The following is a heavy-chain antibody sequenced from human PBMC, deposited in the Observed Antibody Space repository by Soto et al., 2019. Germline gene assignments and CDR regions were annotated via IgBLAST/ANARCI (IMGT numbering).Heavy chain of an antibody. CDR1: GFTFSSYA. CDR3: AKDRPLLLWFGELLQNYYFYYGMDV. V-gene: IGHV3-23*01. Sequence: GGSLRLSCAASGFTFSSYAMSWVRQAPGKGLEWVSAISGSGGSTYYADSVKGRFTISRDNSKNTLYLQMNSLRAEDTAVYYCAKDRPLLLWFGELLQNYYFYYGMDVWGQGTTVTVSS. CDR2: ISGSGGST. D-gene: IGHD3-10*01. J-gene: IGHJ6*02.